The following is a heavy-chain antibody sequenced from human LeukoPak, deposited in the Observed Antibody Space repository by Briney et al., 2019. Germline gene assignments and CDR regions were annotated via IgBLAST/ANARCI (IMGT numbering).Heavy chain of an antibody. V-gene: IGHV3-33*01. CDR2: IWYDGSDK. J-gene: IGHJ4*02. CDR1: GLTFSSHG. CDR3: TADGCGGTCYFDH. D-gene: IGHD2-15*01. Sequence: PGKSLTLSSAASGLTFSSHGMHWVRQAPGKGLEWVALIWYDGSDKYYADSVRGRFTITRDNAKNMLYLQMNSLGVEDTAVYYCTADGCGGTCYFDHWGQGALVTVSS.